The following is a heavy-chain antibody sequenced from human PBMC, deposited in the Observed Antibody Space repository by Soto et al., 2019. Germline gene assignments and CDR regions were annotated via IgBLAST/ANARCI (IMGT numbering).Heavy chain of an antibody. CDR2: IYYSGST. CDR1: GGSISSGGYY. V-gene: IGHV4-31*03. D-gene: IGHD2-2*01. J-gene: IGHJ3*02. CDR3: ARGGVVVVPAAPDDAFDI. Sequence: QVQLQESGPGLVKPSQTLSLTCTVSGGSISSGGYYWSWIRQHPGKGLEWIGYIYYSGSTYYNPSHKSRVTISVDTSKNQFSLKLSSVTAADTAVYYCARGGVVVVPAAPDDAFDIWGQGTMVTVSS.